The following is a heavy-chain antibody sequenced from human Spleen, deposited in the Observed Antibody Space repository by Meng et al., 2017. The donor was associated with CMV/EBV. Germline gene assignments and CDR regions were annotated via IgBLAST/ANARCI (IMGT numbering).Heavy chain of an antibody. J-gene: IGHJ4*02. V-gene: IGHV1-69*04. CDR3: ARDGPNYYDSSGYFSPFGY. Sequence: SSYTNSGVREAPGEGVEWMGRIITINGIGNNAKKYKGRDKITADKSTSTDYMELSRLRSEDTAVYYCARDGPNYYDSSGYFSPFGYWGQGTLVTVSS. CDR2: IITINGIG. CDR1: SSYT. D-gene: IGHD3-22*01.